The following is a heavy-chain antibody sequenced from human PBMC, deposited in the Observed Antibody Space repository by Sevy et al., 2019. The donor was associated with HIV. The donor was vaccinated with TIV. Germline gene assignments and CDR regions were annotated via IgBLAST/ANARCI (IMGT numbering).Heavy chain of an antibody. Sequence: GGSLRLSCAASGFTFSSYAMSWVRQAPGKGLEWVSAISGSGGSTYYADSVKRRFTISRDNSKNTLYLQMNSLRAEDTAVYYCPSPQDPVPSPYYDFWSGYYEPYYYYYGMDVWGQGTTVTVSS. V-gene: IGHV3-23*01. CDR2: ISGSGGST. CDR1: GFTFSSYA. CDR3: PSPQDPVPSPYYDFWSGYYEPYYYYYGMDV. J-gene: IGHJ6*02. D-gene: IGHD3-3*01.